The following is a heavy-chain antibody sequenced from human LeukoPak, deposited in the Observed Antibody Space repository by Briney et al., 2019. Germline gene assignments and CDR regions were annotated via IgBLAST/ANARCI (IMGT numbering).Heavy chain of an antibody. CDR1: DASISVSSYY. CDR2: IFYTGNT. V-gene: IGHV4-39*01. J-gene: IGHJ3*02. D-gene: IGHD1-26*01. Sequence: PSETLSLTCTVSDASISVSSYYWVWIRQPPGKGLEWIGTIFYTGNTYYNPSLESRLTISVDTSKNQFSLKMNSVTAADTAVYYCARASGSLDAFDIWGQGTMVTVSS. CDR3: ARASGSLDAFDI.